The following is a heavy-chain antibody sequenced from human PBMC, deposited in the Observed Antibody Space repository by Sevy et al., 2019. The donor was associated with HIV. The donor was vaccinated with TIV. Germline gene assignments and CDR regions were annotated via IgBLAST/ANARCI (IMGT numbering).Heavy chain of an antibody. Sequence: GGSLRLSCAASGFTFSSYAIHWVRQTPGKGLEWVAVISYDGNNKYYADSVKGRFTVSRDNSKHTLYAQMNSLRAEDTAVYYCAKDHNLWSEGGFLHHWGQGTLVTVSS. CDR1: GFTFSSYA. D-gene: IGHD3-10*01. CDR3: AKDHNLWSEGGFLHH. J-gene: IGHJ1*01. CDR2: ISYDGNNK. V-gene: IGHV3-30*18.